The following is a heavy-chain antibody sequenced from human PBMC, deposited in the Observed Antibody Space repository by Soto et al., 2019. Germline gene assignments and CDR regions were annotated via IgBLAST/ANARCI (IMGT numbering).Heavy chain of an antibody. Sequence: GASVKDSCKASGYTFTSYYMHWVRQAPGQGREWMGIINPSGGSTSYAQKFQGRVTMTRDTSTSTVYMELSSLRSEDTAVYYCARDRPFITTVTTYNWFDPWGHGTLVTVSS. D-gene: IGHD4-17*01. CDR2: INPSGGST. V-gene: IGHV1-46*03. CDR3: ARDRPFITTVTTYNWFDP. J-gene: IGHJ5*02. CDR1: GYTFTSYY.